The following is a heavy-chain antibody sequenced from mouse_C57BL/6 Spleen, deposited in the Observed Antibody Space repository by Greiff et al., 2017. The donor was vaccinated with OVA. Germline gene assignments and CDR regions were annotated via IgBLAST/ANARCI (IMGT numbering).Heavy chain of an antibody. J-gene: IGHJ2*01. CDR3: TGQRENY. V-gene: IGHV6-3*01. Sequence: EVQVVESGGGLVQPGGSMKLSCVASGFTFSNYWMNWVRQSPEKGLEWVAQIRLKSDNYATHYAESVKGRFTISRDDYKSSVYLQMNNLRAEDTGIYYCTGQRENYWGQGTTLTVSS. CDR2: IRLKSDNYAT. CDR1: GFTFSNYW.